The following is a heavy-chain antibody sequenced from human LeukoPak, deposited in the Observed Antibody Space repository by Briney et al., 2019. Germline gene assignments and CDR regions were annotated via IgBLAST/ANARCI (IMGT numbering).Heavy chain of an antibody. CDR3: GNLHLYDSSGPGDY. D-gene: IGHD3-22*01. CDR1: GFTLSSYA. Sequence: GGSLRLSCVASGFTLSSYAMHWVRQAPGKGLEWVAFIRYDGSLKNYADSVKGRFTISRDNSKNTLYLQMNSLRGDDTAVYYCGNLHLYDSSGPGDYWGQGTLVTVSS. V-gene: IGHV3-30*02. CDR2: IRYDGSLK. J-gene: IGHJ4*02.